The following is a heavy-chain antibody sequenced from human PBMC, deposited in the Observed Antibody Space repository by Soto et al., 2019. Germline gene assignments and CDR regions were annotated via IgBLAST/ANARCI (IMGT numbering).Heavy chain of an antibody. CDR1: GYTFTSYA. CDR2: INAGNGNT. V-gene: IGHV1-3*01. CDR3: ARGVPAAIYYYYYYMDV. J-gene: IGHJ6*03. D-gene: IGHD2-2*01. Sequence: GASVKVSCKASGYTFTSYAMHWVRQAPGQRLEWMGWINAGNGNTKYSQKFQGRVTITRDTSASTAYMELSSLRSEDTAVYYCARGVPAAIYYYYYYMDVWGKGTTVTV.